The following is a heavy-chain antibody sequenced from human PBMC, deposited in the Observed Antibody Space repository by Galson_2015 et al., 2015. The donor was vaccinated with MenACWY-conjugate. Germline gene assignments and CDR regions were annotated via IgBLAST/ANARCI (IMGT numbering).Heavy chain of an antibody. D-gene: IGHD1-14*01. V-gene: IGHV3-15*01. J-gene: IGHJ4*02. Sequence: SLRLSCAASGFTFSNAWMSWVRQAPGKGLEWVGRIKSKTDGGTTDYAAPVKGRFTISRDDSKNTLYLQMNSLKTEDTAVYYCTTGPPSLGRTHDYWGQGTLVTVSS. CDR3: TTGPPSLGRTHDY. CDR2: IKSKTDGGTT. CDR1: GFTFSNAW.